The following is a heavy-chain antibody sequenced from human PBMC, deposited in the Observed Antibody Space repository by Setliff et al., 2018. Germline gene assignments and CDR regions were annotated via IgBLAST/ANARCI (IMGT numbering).Heavy chain of an antibody. D-gene: IGHD1-26*01. CDR3: ARDHTILGATDH. Sequence: PSETLSLTCAVSGGSLNSGSYYWSWVRQPAGKGLEWIGRIYSNENTTYNPALNSRVTISVDTSTNQFSLRLTSLTAADTAVYFCARDHTILGATDHWDQGTLVTVSS. CDR1: GGSLNSGSYY. J-gene: IGHJ5*02. V-gene: IGHV4-61*02. CDR2: IYSNENT.